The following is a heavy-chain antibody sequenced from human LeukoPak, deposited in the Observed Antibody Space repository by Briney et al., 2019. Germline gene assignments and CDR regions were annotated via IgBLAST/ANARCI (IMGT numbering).Heavy chain of an antibody. J-gene: IGHJ4*02. CDR1: KFTLSNYW. Sequence: GGSLRLSCAASKFTLSNYWMSWVRQAPGKGLEWVANIKQDGSETYYVDSVKGRFTISRDNAKNSLSLQMNSLRAEDTAVYYCARQRGSGCLDYWGQGTLVTVSS. D-gene: IGHD6-19*01. V-gene: IGHV3-7*01. CDR3: ARQRGSGCLDY. CDR2: IKQDGSET.